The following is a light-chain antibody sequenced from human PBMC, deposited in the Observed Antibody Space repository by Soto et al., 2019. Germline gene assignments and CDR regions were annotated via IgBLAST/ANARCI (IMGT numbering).Light chain of an antibody. CDR2: LGS. V-gene: IGKV2-28*01. Sequence: DLVMTQSPLSLPVTPGEPASISCRSSQSLLHSNGYNYLDWYLQKPGQSPQLLIYLGSNRASGGPERFSGSGSGTDFTLKISRVEAEDVGGYYCMQALQAPLTFGGGTQVEIK. CDR1: QSLLHSNGYNY. CDR3: MQALQAPLT. J-gene: IGKJ4*01.